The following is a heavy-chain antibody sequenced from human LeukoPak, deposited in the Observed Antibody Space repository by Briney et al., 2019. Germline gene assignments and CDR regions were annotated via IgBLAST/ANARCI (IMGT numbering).Heavy chain of an antibody. CDR1: GFTFSSYA. D-gene: IGHD2-2*01. J-gene: IGHJ4*02. V-gene: IGHV3-23*01. CDR2: ISDSAGRK. Sequence: GSLRLSCAASGFTFSSYAMTWVRQAPGKGLEWVSGISDSAGRKNYADSVKGRFTISRDNSKNTLYLQMNSLKTEDTAVYYCTTYQLLWGWLFDYWGQGTLVTVSS. CDR3: TTYQLLWGWLFDY.